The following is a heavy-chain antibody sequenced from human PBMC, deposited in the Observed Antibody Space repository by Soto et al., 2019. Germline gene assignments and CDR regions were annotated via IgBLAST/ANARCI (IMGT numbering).Heavy chain of an antibody. V-gene: IGHV4-30-4*01. J-gene: IGHJ6*02. CDR2: IFYSGTT. D-gene: IGHD1-1*01. Sequence: SETLSLTCTVSGDSISSADYYWSWVRQTPGKGLEWIGHIFYSGTTYYNPSLKSRLTISVDTSKNHFSLRLTSVTAADTAVYYCARDLWVEPELYYYGMDVWGQGTTVTVSS. CDR1: GDSISSADYY. CDR3: ARDLWVEPELYYYGMDV.